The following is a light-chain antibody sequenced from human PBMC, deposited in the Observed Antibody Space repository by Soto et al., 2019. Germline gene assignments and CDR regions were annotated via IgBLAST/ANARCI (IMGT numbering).Light chain of an antibody. CDR1: SSDVGGYNY. J-gene: IGLJ2*01. Sequence: QSVLTQPPSASGSPGQSVTISCTGTSSDVGGYNYVSWYNQHPGKAPKLMIYEVSKRPSGVPDRFSGSKSGNTASLTVSGLQAEDEADYYCSSYAGNNNVVFGGGTKVTVL. CDR2: EVS. CDR3: SSYAGNNNVV. V-gene: IGLV2-8*01.